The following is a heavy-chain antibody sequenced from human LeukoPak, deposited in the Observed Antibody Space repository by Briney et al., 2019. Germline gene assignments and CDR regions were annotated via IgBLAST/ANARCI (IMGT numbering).Heavy chain of an antibody. D-gene: IGHD3-10*01. V-gene: IGHV4-39*01. CDR1: GGSISSSSYY. CDR2: IYYSGST. Sequence: PSETLSLTCTVSGGSISSSSYYWGWIRQPPGKGLEWIGSIYYSGSTYYNPSLKSRVTISVDTSKNQFSLKLSSVTAADTAVYYCARRDYYGSGSQFDYWGQGTLVTVSS. J-gene: IGHJ4*02. CDR3: ARRDYYGSGSQFDY.